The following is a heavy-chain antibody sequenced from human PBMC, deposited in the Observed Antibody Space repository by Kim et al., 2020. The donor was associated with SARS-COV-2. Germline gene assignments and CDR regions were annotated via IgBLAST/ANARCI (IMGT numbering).Heavy chain of an antibody. Sequence: VTGRFTISRDNAQNSLYLQMNSLRAEDTAVYYCARDPYSGSYWNAFDIWVQGTMVTVSS. D-gene: IGHD1-26*01. J-gene: IGHJ3*02. CDR3: ARDPYSGSYWNAFDI. V-gene: IGHV3-21*01.